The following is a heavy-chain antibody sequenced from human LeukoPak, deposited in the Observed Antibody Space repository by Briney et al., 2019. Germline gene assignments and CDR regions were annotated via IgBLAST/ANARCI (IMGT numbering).Heavy chain of an antibody. V-gene: IGHV4-59*01. J-gene: IGHJ4*02. CDR3: ARAMGGAGTVTDY. CDR2: IYYSGST. Sequence: SETLSLTCTVSGGSIMSYYWSWIRQPPGKGLEWIGQIYYSGSTNYDPSLKSRVTISLDTSKNQFSLKLNSVTAADTAVYYCARAMGGAGTVTDYWGQGTLVTVSS. CDR1: GGSIMSYY. D-gene: IGHD6-13*01.